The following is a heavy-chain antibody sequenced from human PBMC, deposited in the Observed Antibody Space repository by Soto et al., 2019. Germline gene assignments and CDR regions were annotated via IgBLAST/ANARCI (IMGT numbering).Heavy chain of an antibody. CDR1: GFTFSSYA. D-gene: IGHD3-16*01. CDR2: ISGSGGST. CDR3: AKDYLWLFGAFDI. Sequence: PGGSLRLCCAASGFTFSSYAMSWVRQAPGKGLEWVSAISGSGGSTYYADSVKGRFTISRDNSKNTLYLQMNSLRAEDTAVYYCAKDYLWLFGAFDIWGQGTMVTVSS. J-gene: IGHJ3*02. V-gene: IGHV3-23*01.